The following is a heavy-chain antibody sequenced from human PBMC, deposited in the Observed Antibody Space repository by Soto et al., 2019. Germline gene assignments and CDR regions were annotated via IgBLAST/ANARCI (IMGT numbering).Heavy chain of an antibody. CDR1: GGTFNSYG. V-gene: IGHV1-69*06. CDR2: IIPLYGTV. Sequence: QAHLAQSGAEVKKPGSSVTVSCKASGGTFNSYGISWVRQAPGQGLDWMGVIIPLYGTVNYAQKFRGRVSLTADKSTRPAYMDLNRLRSDDTAVDYCARVRVIRGVIPSHFGLWGEGTQVTVSS. CDR3: ARVRVIRGVIPSHFGL. J-gene: IGHJ4*02. D-gene: IGHD3-10*01.